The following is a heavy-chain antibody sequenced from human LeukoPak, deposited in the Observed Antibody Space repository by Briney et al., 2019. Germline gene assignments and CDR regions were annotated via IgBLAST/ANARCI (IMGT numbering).Heavy chain of an antibody. V-gene: IGHV3-30*03. CDR1: GFTFSSYG. D-gene: IGHD2-21*01. Sequence: GSLRLSCAASGFTFSSYGMHWVRQAPGKGLEWVAVISYDGSNKYYADSVKGRFTISRDNAKNSLYLQMNSLRVEDTAVYYCVREGYFVFDFWGQGALVTVSS. CDR3: VREGYFVFDF. J-gene: IGHJ4*02. CDR2: ISYDGSNK.